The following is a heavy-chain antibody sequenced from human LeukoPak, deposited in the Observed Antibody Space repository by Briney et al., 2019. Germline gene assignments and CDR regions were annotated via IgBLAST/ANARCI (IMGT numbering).Heavy chain of an antibody. Sequence: GGSLRLSCAASGFIFSSYRINWVRQAPGRGLEWVSAISGSGGSTYYADSVKGRFTISRDNSKNTLYLQMNSLRAEDTAVYYCAKSEGIAAAGSPDAMAYYYYYGMDVWGQGTTVTVSS. CDR1: GFIFSSYR. CDR3: AKSEGIAAAGSPDAMAYYYYYGMDV. J-gene: IGHJ6*02. D-gene: IGHD6-13*01. V-gene: IGHV3-23*01. CDR2: ISGSGGST.